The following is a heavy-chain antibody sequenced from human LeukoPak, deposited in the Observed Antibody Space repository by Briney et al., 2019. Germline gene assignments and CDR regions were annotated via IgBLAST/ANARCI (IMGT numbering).Heavy chain of an antibody. CDR2: IKQDGSEK. J-gene: IGHJ4*02. Sequence: PGGSLRLSCAASGLTFITYAVSWVRQAPGKGLEWVANIKQDGSEKYYVDSVKGRFTISIDNAKKSLYLLMNSLRAEDTAVYYCARDYTVTTRIGFIDWGQGTPVTVSS. CDR3: ARDYTVTTRIGFID. CDR1: GLTFITYA. D-gene: IGHD3-22*01. V-gene: IGHV3-7*01.